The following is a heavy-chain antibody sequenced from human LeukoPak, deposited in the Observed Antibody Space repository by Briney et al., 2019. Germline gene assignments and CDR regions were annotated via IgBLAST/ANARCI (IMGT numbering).Heavy chain of an antibody. CDR1: GFTFRSYW. J-gene: IGHJ3*01. D-gene: IGHD5-12*01. CDR2: IDNDGSDT. V-gene: IGHV3-74*01. Sequence: GGSLRLSCAASGFTFRSYWIHWVRHAPGKGLVWVGRIDNDGSDTIYADSVKGRFTVPRDNAKNTLYLQMNSLRAEDTAVYFCARGGFSHGFDVWGQGTVVTVSS. CDR3: ARGGFSHGFDV.